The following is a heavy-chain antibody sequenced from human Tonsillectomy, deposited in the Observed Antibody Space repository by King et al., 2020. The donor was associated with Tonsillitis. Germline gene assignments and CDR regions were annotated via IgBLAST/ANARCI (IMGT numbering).Heavy chain of an antibody. CDR2: ISSNGGST. Sequence: VQLVESGGGLVQPGGSLRLSCSASGFTFSSHAMHWVRQAPGKGLEYVSAISSNGGSTYYADSVKGRFTISRDNSKNTLYLQMSSLRAEDTAVYYCVKTNVLLWFGELPGDAFDIWGQGTMVTVSS. J-gene: IGHJ3*02. D-gene: IGHD3-10*01. CDR1: GFTFSSHA. V-gene: IGHV3-64D*06. CDR3: VKTNVLLWFGELPGDAFDI.